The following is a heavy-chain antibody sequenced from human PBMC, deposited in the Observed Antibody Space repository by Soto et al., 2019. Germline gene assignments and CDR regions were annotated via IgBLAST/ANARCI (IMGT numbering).Heavy chain of an antibody. V-gene: IGHV3-23*01. J-gene: IGHJ4*02. CDR3: ARDHGGSYRLN. D-gene: IGHD3-16*02. CDR2: ISHIGGTT. CDR1: GFTFSSYA. Sequence: GGSLRLSCAASGFTFSSYAMSWVRQAPGKGLEWVSAISHIGGTTYYADSVKGRFTFSRDNAKNTLYLQMNSLRAEDTAVYYCARDHGGSYRLNWGQGTLVTVSS.